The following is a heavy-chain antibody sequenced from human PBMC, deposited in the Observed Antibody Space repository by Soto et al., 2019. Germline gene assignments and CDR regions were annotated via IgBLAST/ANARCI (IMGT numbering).Heavy chain of an antibody. V-gene: IGHV1-69*12. Sequence: QVQLVQSGAEVKKPGSSVKVSCKASGGTFSSYAISWVRQAPGQGLEWMGGIIPIFGTANYAQKFQGRVXIXAXXSTSTAYMELSSLRSEDTAVYYCARLAAGGWYFDLWGRGTLVTVSS. CDR1: GGTFSSYA. D-gene: IGHD6-13*01. J-gene: IGHJ2*01. CDR2: IIPIFGTA. CDR3: ARLAAGGWYFDL.